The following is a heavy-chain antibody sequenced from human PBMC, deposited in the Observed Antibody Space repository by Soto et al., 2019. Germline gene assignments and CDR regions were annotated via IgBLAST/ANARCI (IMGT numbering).Heavy chain of an antibody. CDR3: ARERSYYFDY. Sequence: QVQLVESGGGVVRPGRSLRLSCAASGFTFSSYAMHWVRQAPGKGLEWVAVISYDGSNKYYADSVKGRFTISRDNSKNTVYLQMNSLRAEDTAVYYCARERSYYFDYWGQGTLVTVSS. J-gene: IGHJ4*02. D-gene: IGHD4-17*01. CDR2: ISYDGSNK. CDR1: GFTFSSYA. V-gene: IGHV3-30-3*01.